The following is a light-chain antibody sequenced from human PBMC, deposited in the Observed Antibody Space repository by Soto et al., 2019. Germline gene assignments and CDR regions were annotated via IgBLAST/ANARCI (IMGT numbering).Light chain of an antibody. CDR3: QHYGSSRT. V-gene: IGKV3-20*01. CDR1: QSVSSSD. CDR2: GAS. J-gene: IGKJ1*01. Sequence: EIVLTQSPGTLSLSPGERATLSCRASQSVSSSDLAWYQQKPGQAPRLLIYGASSRATGIPDRFSGSGSGIDFTLIISRLETEDFAVYYCQHYGSSRTFGQGTKVEIK.